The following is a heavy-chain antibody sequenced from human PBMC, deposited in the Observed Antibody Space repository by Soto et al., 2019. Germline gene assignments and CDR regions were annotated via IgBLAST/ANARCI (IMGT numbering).Heavy chain of an antibody. J-gene: IGHJ6*02. V-gene: IGHV3-30*18. CDR3: AKDRPDASGGMDV. CDR2: ISYDGSNK. D-gene: IGHD6-6*01. Sequence: QVQLVESGGGVVQPGRSLRLSCAASGFTFSSYGMHWVRQAPGKGLEWVAVISYDGSNKYYADSVKGRFTISRDNSKNTLYPQMNSLRAEDTAVYYCAKDRPDASGGMDVWGQGTTVTVSS. CDR1: GFTFSSYG.